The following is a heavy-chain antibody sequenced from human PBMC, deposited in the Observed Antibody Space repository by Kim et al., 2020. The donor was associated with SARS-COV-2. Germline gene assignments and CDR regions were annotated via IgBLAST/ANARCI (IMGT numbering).Heavy chain of an antibody. J-gene: IGHJ6*02. CDR3: VKDREAFYVWGRYGGVDV. Sequence: GGSLRLSCVASGFTFSSYCMHWVRQPPGKGLEWVAVIWYDGSKTYYADSVKGRFTISRDNAKNTLYLQMNSLRAEDTAVYYCVKDREAFYVWGRYGGVDVWGQGTTVIVSS. D-gene: IGHD3-16*01. CDR1: GFTFSSYC. V-gene: IGHV3-33*06. CDR2: IWYDGSKT.